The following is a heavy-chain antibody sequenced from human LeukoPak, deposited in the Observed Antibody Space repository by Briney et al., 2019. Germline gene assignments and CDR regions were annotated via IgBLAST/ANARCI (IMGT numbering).Heavy chain of an antibody. CDR1: GYTFTGYY. CDR2: INPNNGGT. Sequence: ASVKVSCKASGYTFTGYYIHWVRQAPGQGLEWIGWINPNNGGTNYAQKFQGRVTMTRDTSITTAYMVLSRLRSDDTAVYYCARNFHYDSGSYWWFDPWGQGTLVTVSS. D-gene: IGHD3-10*01. CDR3: ARNFHYDSGSYWWFDP. V-gene: IGHV1-2*02. J-gene: IGHJ5*02.